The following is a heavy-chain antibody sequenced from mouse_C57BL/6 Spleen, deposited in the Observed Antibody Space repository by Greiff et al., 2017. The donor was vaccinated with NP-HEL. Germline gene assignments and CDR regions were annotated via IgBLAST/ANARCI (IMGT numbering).Heavy chain of an antibody. D-gene: IGHD1-1*01. CDR1: GYSITSGYY. Sequence: VQLKESGPGLVKPSQSLSLTCSVTGYSITSGYYWNWIRQFPGNKLEWMGYISYDGSNNYNPSLKNRISITLDTSKNQFFLKLNSVTTEDTATYYCARDSYGSSYGAMDYWGQGTSVTVSS. V-gene: IGHV3-6*01. J-gene: IGHJ4*01. CDR3: ARDSYGSSYGAMDY. CDR2: ISYDGSN.